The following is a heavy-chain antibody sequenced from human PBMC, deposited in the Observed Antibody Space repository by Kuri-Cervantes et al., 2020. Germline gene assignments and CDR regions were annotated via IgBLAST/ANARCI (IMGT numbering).Heavy chain of an antibody. V-gene: IGHV4-38-2*01. CDR2: MFHSGHT. CDR1: GSSITSGYY. D-gene: IGHD3-3*01. CDR3: SRVRYYNFWSCYYDYYYYYYMDV. J-gene: IGHJ6*03. Sequence: ADTLSLTCAVSGSSITSGYYWGCIRQPPGRGLEWLEAMFHSGHTYNNPSLKSRVTISVDTSKNQFSLKLSSVTAADTAVYYCSRVRYYNFWSCYYDYYYYYYMDVWGKGTTVTVSS.